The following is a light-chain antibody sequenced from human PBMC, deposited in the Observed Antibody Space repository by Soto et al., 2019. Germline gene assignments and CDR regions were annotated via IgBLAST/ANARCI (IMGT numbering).Light chain of an antibody. CDR2: GAS. CDR3: QQYNNWSPLT. V-gene: IGKV3-15*01. CDR1: QSVSSN. Sequence: EIVMTQSPATLSVSPGERVTLSCRASQSVSSNLAWYQQKPGQAPRLLIYGASTRATGIPARFSGGGSGTEFTLTISSLLSEDFAVYYCQQYNNWSPLTFGGGTKVEIK. J-gene: IGKJ4*01.